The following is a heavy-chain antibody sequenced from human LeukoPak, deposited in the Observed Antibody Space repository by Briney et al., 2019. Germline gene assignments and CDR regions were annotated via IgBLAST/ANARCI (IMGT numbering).Heavy chain of an antibody. CDR2: IYSGGSS. D-gene: IGHD5-12*01. CDR3: ATRPDGNDVPYLDY. V-gene: IGHV3-66*01. CDR1: GLTVGFKC. Sequence: GGSLRLSCAASGLTVGFKCMSWVRQAPGKGLEWVSIIYSGGSSYYAGSVKGRFTVSRDTSKNTLYLQMNSLRAEDTAVYYCATRPDGNDVPYLDYWGQGTLVTVSS. J-gene: IGHJ4*02.